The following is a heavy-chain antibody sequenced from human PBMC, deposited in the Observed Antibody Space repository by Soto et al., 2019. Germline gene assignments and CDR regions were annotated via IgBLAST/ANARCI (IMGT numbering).Heavy chain of an antibody. CDR3: AKDMAEYGSSPLDY. CDR2: ISWNSGSI. J-gene: IGHJ4*02. V-gene: IGHV3-9*01. D-gene: IGHD6-13*01. Sequence: GGSLRLSCAASGFTFDDYAMHWVRQAPGKGLEWVSGISWNSGSIGYADSVKGRFTISRDNAKNSLYLQMNSLRAEDTALYYCAKDMAEYGSSPLDYWGQGTLVTVSS. CDR1: GFTFDDYA.